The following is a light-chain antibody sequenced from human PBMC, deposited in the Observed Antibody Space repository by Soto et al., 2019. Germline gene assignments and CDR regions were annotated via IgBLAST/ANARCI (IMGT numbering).Light chain of an antibody. CDR3: AAWDDSLNGVV. J-gene: IGLJ2*01. CDR1: SSNNGSNP. V-gene: IGLV1-44*01. CDR2: TNN. Sequence: QSVLTQPPSASGTPGQRVTISCSGSSSNNGSNPVNWYQQLPGTAPKLLIYTNNQRPSGVPDRLSGSKSGTSASLAISGLQSGDEADYYCAAWDDSLNGVVFGGGTKVTVL.